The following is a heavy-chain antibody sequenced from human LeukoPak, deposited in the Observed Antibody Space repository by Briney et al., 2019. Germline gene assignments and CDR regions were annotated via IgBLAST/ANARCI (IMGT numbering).Heavy chain of an antibody. Sequence: ASVKVSCKASGYTFTGYYMHWVRQAPGQGLEWMGWINPNSGGTNYAQKFQGRVIMTRDTSINTAYLEFYSLRSEDTAVYCCARGYSPTLRTTGNDYWGQGTLVTVSS. CDR3: ARGYSPTLRTTGNDY. D-gene: IGHD1-1*01. J-gene: IGHJ4*02. V-gene: IGHV1-2*02. CDR2: INPNSGGT. CDR1: GYTFTGYY.